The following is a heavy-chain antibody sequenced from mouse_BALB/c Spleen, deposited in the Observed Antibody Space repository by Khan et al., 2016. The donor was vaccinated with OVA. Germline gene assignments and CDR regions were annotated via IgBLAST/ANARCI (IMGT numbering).Heavy chain of an antibody. CDR3: ARDYGSLYWYVDV. V-gene: IGHV3-5*02. Sequence: EVQLVESGPGLVKPSQTVSLTCTVTGISITTGNYRWSWIRQFPGNKLDWIGNIFYSGTVTSNPSLTSRTTITRDTSKNRFFLEMNSLTAEDTATYYCARDYGSLYWYVDVGGAGTTVTVSS. CDR1: GISITTGNYR. J-gene: IGHJ1*01. D-gene: IGHD1-1*01. CDR2: IFYSGTV.